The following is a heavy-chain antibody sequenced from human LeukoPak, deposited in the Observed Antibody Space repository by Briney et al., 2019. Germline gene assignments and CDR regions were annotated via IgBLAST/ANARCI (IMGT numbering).Heavy chain of an antibody. J-gene: IGHJ4*02. CDR3: AKDQNWAHEY. CDR2: ISGNSGTI. V-gene: IGHV3-48*01. D-gene: IGHD7-27*01. CDR1: GFAFSGDS. Sequence: GGSLRLSCAASGFAFSGDSINWVRQAPGKGLEWISYISGNSGTIYYADSVKGRFTISRDNSKNTLYLQMNSLRAEDTAVYYCAKDQNWAHEYWGQGTLVTVSS.